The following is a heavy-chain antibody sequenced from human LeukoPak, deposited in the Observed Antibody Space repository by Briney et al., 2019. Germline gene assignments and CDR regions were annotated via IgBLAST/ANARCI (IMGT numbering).Heavy chain of an antibody. CDR2: IYYSGST. Sequence: SETLSLTCTVSGGSISSYYWSWIRQPPGKGLEWIGYIYYSGSTNYNPSLKSRVTISVDTSKNQFSLKLSSVTAADTAVYYCARAFPLDYGDYVPAFDIWGQGTMVTVSS. CDR3: ARAFPLDYGDYVPAFDI. D-gene: IGHD4-17*01. V-gene: IGHV4-59*01. J-gene: IGHJ3*02. CDR1: GGSISSYY.